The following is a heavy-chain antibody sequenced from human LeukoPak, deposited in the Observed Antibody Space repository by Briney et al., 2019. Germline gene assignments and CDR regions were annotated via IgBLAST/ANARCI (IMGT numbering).Heavy chain of an antibody. V-gene: IGHV1-18*01. CDR3: ARDSHMVRGALYYYYYGMDV. D-gene: IGHD3-10*01. CDR2: ISAYNGNT. J-gene: IGHJ6*02. Sequence: ASVKVSCKASGYIFTSYGISWVRQAPGQGLEWMGWISAYNGNTNYAQKLQGRVTMTTDTSTSTAYMELRSLRSDDTAVYYCARDSHMVRGALYYYYYGMDVWRQGTTVTVSS. CDR1: GYIFTSYG.